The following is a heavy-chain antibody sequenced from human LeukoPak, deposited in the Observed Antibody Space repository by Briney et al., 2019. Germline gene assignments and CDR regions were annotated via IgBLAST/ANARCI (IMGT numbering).Heavy chain of an antibody. J-gene: IGHJ4*02. Sequence: ASVKVSCKASGDTFSSYAISWVRQAPGQGLEWMGGIIPIFGTANYAQKFQGRVTITADESTSTAYMELSSLRSEDTAVYYCARGVYYYDSSGYSPSFFDYWGQGTLVTVSS. CDR2: IIPIFGTA. D-gene: IGHD3-22*01. V-gene: IGHV1-69*13. CDR1: GDTFSSYA. CDR3: ARGVYYYDSSGYSPSFFDY.